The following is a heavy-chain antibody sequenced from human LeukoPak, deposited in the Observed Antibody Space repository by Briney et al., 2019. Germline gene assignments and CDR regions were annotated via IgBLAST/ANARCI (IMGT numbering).Heavy chain of an antibody. V-gene: IGHV4-34*01. Sequence: SETLSLTCAVYGGSFSSYYWSWTRQPPGKGLEWIGEITHSGSTHYNPSLKSRVTISLDTSKSQFSLKLSSVTAADTAVYYCARVTRFNQFGELWFDYWGQGTLLTVSS. J-gene: IGHJ4*02. CDR3: ARVTRFNQFGELWFDY. CDR1: GGSFSSYY. CDR2: ITHSGST. D-gene: IGHD3-10*01.